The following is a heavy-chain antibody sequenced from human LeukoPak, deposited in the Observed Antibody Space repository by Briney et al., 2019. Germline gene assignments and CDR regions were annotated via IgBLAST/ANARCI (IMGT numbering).Heavy chain of an antibody. Sequence: PSETLSLTCAVYGGSFSGYYWSWIRQPPGKGLEWIGEINHSGSTNYNPSLKSRVTISVDTSKNQFSLKLSSVTAADTAVYYCARVNYDYVWGSYRPLYYFDYWGQGTLVTVSS. J-gene: IGHJ4*02. CDR1: GGSFSGYY. D-gene: IGHD3-16*02. V-gene: IGHV4-34*01. CDR3: ARVNYDYVWGSYRPLYYFDY. CDR2: INHSGST.